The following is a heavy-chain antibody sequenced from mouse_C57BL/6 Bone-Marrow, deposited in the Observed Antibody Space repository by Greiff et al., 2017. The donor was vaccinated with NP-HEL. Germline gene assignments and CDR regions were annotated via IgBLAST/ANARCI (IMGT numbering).Heavy chain of an antibody. CDR1: GYTFTSYW. CDR3: ARRPDHYGSSYGYFDV. J-gene: IGHJ1*03. CDR2: FYPGSGST. V-gene: IGHV1-55*01. D-gene: IGHD1-1*01. Sequence: QVQLKESGAELVKPGASVKMSCKASGYTFTSYWITWVKQSPGQGLEWIGDFYPGSGSTNYNEKFKSKATLTVDTSSSTAYMQLSSLTSEDSAVYYCARRPDHYGSSYGYFDVWGTGTTVTVSS.